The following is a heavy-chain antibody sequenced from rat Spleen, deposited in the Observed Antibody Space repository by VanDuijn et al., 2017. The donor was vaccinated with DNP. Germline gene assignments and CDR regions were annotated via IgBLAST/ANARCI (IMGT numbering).Heavy chain of an antibody. CDR3: ARWGTNYYFDY. V-gene: IGHV3-1*01. CDR2: ISYRGIS. CDR1: GYSITSAY. Sequence: EVQLQESGPGLVKPSQSLSLTCSVTGYSITSAYWGWVRQFPGNQMEWIGHISYRGISTYNPSFKSRISITRDTSKNQFFLQLNSVTTEDTATYYCARWGTNYYFDYWGQGVTVTVSS. D-gene: IGHD4-3*01. J-gene: IGHJ2*01.